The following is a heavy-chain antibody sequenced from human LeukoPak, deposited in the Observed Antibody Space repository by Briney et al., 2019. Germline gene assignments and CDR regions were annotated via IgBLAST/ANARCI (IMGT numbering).Heavy chain of an antibody. CDR3: ARPYYDSSAPPYDY. Sequence: AASVKVSCKASGYTFTSYGISWVRQAPGQGLEWMGWISAYNGNTNYAQKLQGRVTTPTDTSTSTAYMELRSLRSDDTAVYYCARPYYDSSAPPYDYWGQGTLVTVSS. CDR1: GYTFTSYG. D-gene: IGHD3-22*01. J-gene: IGHJ4*02. V-gene: IGHV1-18*01. CDR2: ISAYNGNT.